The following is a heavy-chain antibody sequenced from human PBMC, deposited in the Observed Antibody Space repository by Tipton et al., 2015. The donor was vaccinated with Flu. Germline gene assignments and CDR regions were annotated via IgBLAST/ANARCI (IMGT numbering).Heavy chain of an antibody. D-gene: IGHD4-17*01. J-gene: IGHJ3*02. CDR1: GDSISRGSYY. Sequence: TLSLTCTVSGDSISRGSYYYNWIRQPAGEGLEWIGRVCTNTNTNYKASLKSRVTISIDRSKNQFSLRLSSVTAADTAMYYCARGDYGDYDHEADAFDIWGQGTLVTVSA. V-gene: IGHV4-61*02. CDR2: VCTNTNT. CDR3: ARGDYGDYDHEADAFDI.